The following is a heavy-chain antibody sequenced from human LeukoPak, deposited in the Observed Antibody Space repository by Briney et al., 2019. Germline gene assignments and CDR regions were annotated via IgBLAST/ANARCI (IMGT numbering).Heavy chain of an antibody. D-gene: IGHD3-10*01. CDR1: GFTSSIHG. CDR2: IINSGGTV. J-gene: IGHJ6*02. Sequence: GGSLGLSCAASGFTSSIHGMSWVRQAPGKGLEWVSYIINSGGTVYYTDSVQGRFTISRDNARNSLFLQMNSLRDEDTAVYYCARVGRGVYGMDVWGQGTTVTVSS. V-gene: IGHV3-48*02. CDR3: ARVGRGVYGMDV.